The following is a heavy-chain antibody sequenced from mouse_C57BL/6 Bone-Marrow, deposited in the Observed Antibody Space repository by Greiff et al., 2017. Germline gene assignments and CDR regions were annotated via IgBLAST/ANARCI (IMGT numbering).Heavy chain of an antibody. J-gene: IGHJ4*01. CDR1: GYTFTSYG. V-gene: IGHV1-81*01. CDR3: ARDSNYGDCAMDY. D-gene: IGHD2-5*01. CDR2: IYPRSGNT. Sequence: QVQLKESGAELARPGASVKLSCKASGYTFTSYGISWVKQRTGQGLEWIGEIYPRSGNTYYNEKFKGKATLTADKSSSTAYMELRSLTSEDSAVYFCARDSNYGDCAMDYWGQGTSVTGSP.